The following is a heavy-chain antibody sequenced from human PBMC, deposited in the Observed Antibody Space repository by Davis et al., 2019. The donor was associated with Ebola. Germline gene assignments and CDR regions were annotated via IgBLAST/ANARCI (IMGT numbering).Heavy chain of an antibody. J-gene: IGHJ4*02. V-gene: IGHV4-39*07. CDR2: IYHSGST. Sequence: SETLSLTCTVSGDSIGSSSYYWGWIRQPPGKGLEWIGEIYHSGSTNYNPSLKSRVTISVDTSKNQFSLKLSSVTAADTAVYYCARDEGYSYGLGHWGQGTLVTVSS. D-gene: IGHD5-18*01. CDR3: ARDEGYSYGLGH. CDR1: GDSIGSSSYY.